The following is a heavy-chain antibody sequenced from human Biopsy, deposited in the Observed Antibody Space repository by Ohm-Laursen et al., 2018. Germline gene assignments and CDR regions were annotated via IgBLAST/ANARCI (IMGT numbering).Heavy chain of an antibody. CDR3: ARRLVYRVFDS. J-gene: IGHJ4*02. CDR2: VDIRGHA. V-gene: IGHV4-4*07. Sequence: GTLSLTCTVSGGSIDTQSWIRQPAGKGPEWIGRVDIRGHADYSSSLRSRVTMSADASKNQFSLKLTSVTAADAALYYCARRLVYRVFDSWAKGTLVTVSS. D-gene: IGHD5/OR15-5a*01. CDR1: GGSIDTQS.